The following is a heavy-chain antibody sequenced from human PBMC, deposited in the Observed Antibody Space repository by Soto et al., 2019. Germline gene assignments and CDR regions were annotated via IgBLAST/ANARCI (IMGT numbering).Heavy chain of an antibody. CDR1: GGSISRGGYY. J-gene: IGHJ4*02. CDR2: IYYSGST. V-gene: IGHV4-31*03. D-gene: IGHD5-18*01. Sequence: QVQLQESGPGLVKPSQTLSLTCTVSGGSISRGGYYWSWIRQHPGKGLEWIGYIYYSGSTYYNPSLKSRVTISVDTSKNQFSLKLSSVTAADTAVYYCARTSTAMVRGVLYFDYWGQGTLVTVSS. CDR3: ARTSTAMVRGVLYFDY.